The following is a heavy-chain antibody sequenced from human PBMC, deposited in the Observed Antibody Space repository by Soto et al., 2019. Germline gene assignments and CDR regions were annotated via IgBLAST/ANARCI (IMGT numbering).Heavy chain of an antibody. CDR1: GASISSGDYY. V-gene: IGHV4-30-4*01. D-gene: IGHD3-10*01. Sequence: QVQLQESGPGLVKPSQTLSLTCSVSGASISSGDYYWSWIRQPPGKGLEWIGHIYDSGSTSYSPSLKSRVTLSLDTSKNQFSLKLSSVTAADTAVYYCASQGVASYNWFDPWGQGTLVTVSS. CDR2: IYDSGST. J-gene: IGHJ5*02. CDR3: ASQGVASYNWFDP.